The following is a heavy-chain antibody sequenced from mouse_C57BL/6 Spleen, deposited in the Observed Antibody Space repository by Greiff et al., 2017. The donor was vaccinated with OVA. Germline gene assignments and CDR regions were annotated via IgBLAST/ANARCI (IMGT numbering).Heavy chain of an antibody. V-gene: IGHV5-17*01. CDR3: ASPAY. J-gene: IGHJ3*01. CDR2: ISSGSSTI. Sequence: VQLKESGGGLVKPGGSLKLSCAASGFTFSDYGMHWVRQAPEKGLEWVAYISSGSSTIYYADTVKGRFTISRDNAKNTLFLQMTSLRSEDTAMYYCASPAYWGQGTLVTVSA. CDR1: GFTFSDYG.